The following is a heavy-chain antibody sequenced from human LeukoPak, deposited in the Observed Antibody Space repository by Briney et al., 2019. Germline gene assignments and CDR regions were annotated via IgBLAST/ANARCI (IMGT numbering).Heavy chain of an antibody. J-gene: IGHJ5*02. CDR2: IIPIFGTA. CDR3: ARDSYAVRGVTVTGNWFDP. CDR1: GYTFSNNW. Sequence: GASVKISCKASGYTFSNNWMHWVRQAPGQGLEWMGGIIPIFGTANYAQKFQGRVTITADESTSTAYMELSSLRSEDTAVYYCARDSYAVRGVTVTGNWFDPWGQGTLVTVSS. D-gene: IGHD3-10*01. V-gene: IGHV1-69*13.